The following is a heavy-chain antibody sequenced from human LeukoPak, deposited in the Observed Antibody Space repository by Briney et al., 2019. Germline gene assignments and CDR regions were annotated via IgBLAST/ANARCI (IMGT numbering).Heavy chain of an antibody. D-gene: IGHD2-15*01. CDR3: AKLGIVVVVAATAWFDP. CDR2: ISGSGGNT. J-gene: IGHJ5*02. Sequence: GGSLRLSCAASGFTFSSYAMSWVRQAPGKGLEWVSAISGSGGNTYYADSVKGRFTISRDNSKNTLYLQMNSLRAEDTAVYYCAKLGIVVVVAATAWFDPWGQGTLVTVSS. CDR1: GFTFSSYA. V-gene: IGHV3-23*01.